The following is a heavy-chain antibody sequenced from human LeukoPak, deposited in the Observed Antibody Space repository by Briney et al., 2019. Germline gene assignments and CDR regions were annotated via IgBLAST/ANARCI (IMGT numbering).Heavy chain of an antibody. Sequence: SETLSLTCAVSGGSISSGGYSWSWIRQPPGKGLEWIGYIYHSGSTYYNPSLKSRVTISVDRSKNQFSLKLSSVTAADTAVYYCARTQASYCSSTSCYTNWFDPWGQGTLVTVSS. D-gene: IGHD2-2*02. CDR2: IYHSGST. CDR1: GGSISSGGYS. CDR3: ARTQASYCSSTSCYTNWFDP. J-gene: IGHJ5*02. V-gene: IGHV4-30-2*01.